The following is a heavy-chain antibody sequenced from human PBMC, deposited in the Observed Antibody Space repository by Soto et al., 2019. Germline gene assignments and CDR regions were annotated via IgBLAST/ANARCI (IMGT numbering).Heavy chain of an antibody. J-gene: IGHJ3*02. D-gene: IGHD1-26*01. CDR1: GYTFTSYG. CDR3: ARDRHRGWAVLLYGKDAFDI. V-gene: IGHV1-18*01. Sequence: QVQLVQSGAEVKKPGASVKVSCKASGYTFTSYGISWGRQAPGQGLEWMGWISAYNGNTNYAQKRQGRDTRTTETYTSTAYTELRSVRSDDTAVYYCARDRHRGWAVLLYGKDAFDIWGQGTMVTVSS. CDR2: ISAYNGNT.